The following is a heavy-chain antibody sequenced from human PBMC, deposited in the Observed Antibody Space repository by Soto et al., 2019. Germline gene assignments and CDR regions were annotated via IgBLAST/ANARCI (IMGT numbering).Heavy chain of an antibody. V-gene: IGHV3-30*18. D-gene: IGHD6-19*01. Sequence: VQLVESGGGVVQPGGSLRLSCAASEFTFSDYAMHWVRRAPGKGLEWGAVVSHDGRNTHYADSVKGRFTISTDSSKNTVSLEMTSLRAEDTAVYYCAKGGRHWLVTSAFNYWGQGALGTVSS. CDR1: EFTFSDYA. J-gene: IGHJ4*02. CDR2: VSHDGRNT. CDR3: AKGGRHWLVTSAFNY.